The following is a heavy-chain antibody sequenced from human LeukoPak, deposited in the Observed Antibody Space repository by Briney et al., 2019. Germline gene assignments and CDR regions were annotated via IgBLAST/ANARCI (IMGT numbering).Heavy chain of an antibody. CDR1: GYSISSGYY. CDR3: ARGLRMPYYFGY. Sequence: SETLSLTCTVSGYSISSGYYWGWIRQPPGKGLEWIGSIYHSGSTYYNPSLKSRVTISVDTSKNQFSLKLSSVTAADTAGYYCARGLRMPYYFGYWGQGTLVTVSS. V-gene: IGHV4-38-2*02. J-gene: IGHJ4*02. D-gene: IGHD2-15*01. CDR2: IYHSGST.